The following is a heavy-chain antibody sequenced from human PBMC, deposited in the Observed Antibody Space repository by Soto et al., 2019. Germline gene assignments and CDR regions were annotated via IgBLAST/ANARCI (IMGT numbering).Heavy chain of an antibody. CDR1: GYTFKDYD. Sequence: QVQLLQSGAEVKKPGTSVRVSCRASGYTFKDYDINWVRRAPGQGLGWMGWMNPNSGNTAYARKFHDRITMTRSVSARTAFMELSSLTPEDTDVYYCARRMTWSLWCFDLWGSGTQVTVSS. CDR3: ARRMTWSLWCFDL. D-gene: IGHD3-3*01. V-gene: IGHV1-8*01. J-gene: IGHJ2*01. CDR2: MNPNSGNT.